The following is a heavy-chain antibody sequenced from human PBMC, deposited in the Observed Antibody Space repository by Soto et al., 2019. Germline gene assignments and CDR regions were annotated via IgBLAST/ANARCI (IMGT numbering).Heavy chain of an antibody. V-gene: IGHV1-69*01. Sequence: QVHLVQSGPEVKKPGSSVKVSCKASGGLFSSFAISWVRQAPGQGLEWLGGIIPVFGTTNYAEKFQGRVTITADESTNTGYMELSSLGSGDTAMYYWAMGVGPYVWFNEFWGQGTLVTVSS. CDR1: GGLFSSFA. CDR2: IIPVFGTT. CDR3: AMGVGPYVWFNEF. J-gene: IGHJ4*02. D-gene: IGHD3-16*01.